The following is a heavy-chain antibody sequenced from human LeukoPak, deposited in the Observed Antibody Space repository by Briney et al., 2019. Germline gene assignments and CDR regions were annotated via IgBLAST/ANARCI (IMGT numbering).Heavy chain of an antibody. CDR2: INSDGNII. D-gene: IGHD3-9*01. V-gene: IGHV3-74*01. CDR1: GFDFSTFW. CDR3: AKDGARYLLTYYFEY. J-gene: IGHJ4*02. Sequence: PGGSLRLSCATSGFDFSTFWMHWVRQAPGKGLVWVARINSDGNIISYADSVKGRFTISRDNSKNTLNLQMNSLRDEDTAVYYCAKDGARYLLTYYFEYWGQGTLVTVSS.